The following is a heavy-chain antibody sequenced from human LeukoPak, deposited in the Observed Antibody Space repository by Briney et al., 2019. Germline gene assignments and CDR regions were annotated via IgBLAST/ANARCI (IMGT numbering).Heavy chain of an antibody. D-gene: IGHD2/OR15-2a*01. J-gene: IGHJ6*02. V-gene: IGHV3-11*01. CDR1: GFTFSDYY. Sequence: PGGSLRLSCAASGFTFSDYYMSWIRRAPGKGLEWVSYISSSGSTIYYAGTVKGRFTISRDNAKNSLYLQMNSLRAEDTAVYYCARDLSTGSYYYYGMDVWGQGTTVTVSS. CDR2: ISSSGSTI. CDR3: ARDLSTGSYYYYGMDV.